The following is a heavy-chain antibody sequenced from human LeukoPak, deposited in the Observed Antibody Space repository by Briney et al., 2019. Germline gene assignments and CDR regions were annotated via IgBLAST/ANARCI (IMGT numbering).Heavy chain of an antibody. V-gene: IGHV3-20*04. CDR3: VRRDTALVTYYFDY. Sequence: GGSLRLSCAASGFTFSSYSMNWVRQAPGKGLEWVSAINWNGGNTDYADSVKGRFTISRDNAKNTLYLQMNSLRAEDTAFYYCVRRDTALVTYYFDYWGQRALVTVSS. J-gene: IGHJ4*02. CDR2: INWNGGNT. CDR1: GFTFSSYS. D-gene: IGHD5-18*01.